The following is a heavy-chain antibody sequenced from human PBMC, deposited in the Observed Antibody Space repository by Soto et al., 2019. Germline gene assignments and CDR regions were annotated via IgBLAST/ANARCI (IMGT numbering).Heavy chain of an antibody. CDR1: GYTFTSYG. J-gene: IGHJ5*02. V-gene: IGHV1-18*01. D-gene: IGHD6-19*01. CDR3: AREVSRSGWSDNWFDP. CDR2: ISAYNGNT. Sequence: ASVTVSCKASGYTFTSYGISWVRQATGQGLEWMGWISAYNGNTNYAQKLQGRVTMTTDTSTSTAYMELRSLRSDDTAVYYCAREVSRSGWSDNWFDPWGQGTLVTVSS.